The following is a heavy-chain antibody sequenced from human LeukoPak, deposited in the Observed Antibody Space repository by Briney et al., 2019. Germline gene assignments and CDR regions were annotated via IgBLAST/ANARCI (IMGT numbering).Heavy chain of an antibody. Sequence: PGGSLRLSCAASGFTFSSYSMNWVRQAPGKGLEWVSYISNSSSTIYYADSVKGRFTISRDNAKNSLYLQMSSLRAEDTAVYYCARNGGDFWSGSNYFDYWGQGTLVTVSS. J-gene: IGHJ4*02. CDR2: ISNSSSTI. D-gene: IGHD2-21*02. V-gene: IGHV3-48*01. CDR3: ARNGGDFWSGSNYFDY. CDR1: GFTFSSYS.